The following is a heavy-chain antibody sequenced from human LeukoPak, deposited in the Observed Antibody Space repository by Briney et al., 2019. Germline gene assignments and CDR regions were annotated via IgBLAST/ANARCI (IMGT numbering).Heavy chain of an antibody. CDR2: IIPIFVTA. V-gene: IGHV1-69*05. J-gene: IGHJ6*03. CDR1: GGTFSSYA. CDR3: ARVKLDSSSAYYYYYYMDV. D-gene: IGHD6-6*01. Sequence: ASVKVSCKASGGTFSSYAIIWVRRAPGQRLEWMGGIIPIFVTANYAQKFQCRVTITTDESTSTAYMELSSLRSEDTAVYYCARVKLDSSSAYYYYYYMDVWGKGTTVTVSS.